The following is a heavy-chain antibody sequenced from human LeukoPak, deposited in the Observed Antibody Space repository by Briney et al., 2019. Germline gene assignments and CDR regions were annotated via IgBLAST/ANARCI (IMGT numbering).Heavy chain of an antibody. D-gene: IGHD3-16*01. CDR1: GFTFSNNW. Sequence: GGSLRLSCAASGFTFSNNWMFWVRQAPGKGLEWVANIKQDGSEKFYVDSVKGRFTISRDNAKNSLYLQMNSLTAEDTAMYYCAKDDDWGRFNHWGQGTLVTVSS. CDR2: IKQDGSEK. CDR3: AKDDDWGRFNH. V-gene: IGHV3-7*03. J-gene: IGHJ1*01.